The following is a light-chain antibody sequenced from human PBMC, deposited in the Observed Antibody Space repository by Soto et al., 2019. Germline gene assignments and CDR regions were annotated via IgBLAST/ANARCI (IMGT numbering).Light chain of an antibody. Sequence: DIQMTQSPSTQSASVGDRVTITCRASQYNSNWLAWYQQKPGKAPKLLLYKASSLESGVPSRFSGSGSGTEFTLTISSLQPDDFATYYCQQYNSQRTFGQGTKVEIK. CDR3: QQYNSQRT. V-gene: IGKV1-5*03. CDR1: QYNSNW. J-gene: IGKJ1*01. CDR2: KAS.